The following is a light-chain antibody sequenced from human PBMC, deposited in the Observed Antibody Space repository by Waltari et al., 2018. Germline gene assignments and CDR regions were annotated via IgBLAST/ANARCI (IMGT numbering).Light chain of an antibody. J-gene: IGLJ3*02. CDR3: AAWDDSLNGGV. Sequence: QSVLTQPPSASGTPGQRVAISCSGSSSNIGSNTVNWYQQLPGTAPKLLIYSNNEGPSGVPDRFSGSNAGTSASLAISGLQAEDEADYYCAAWDDSLNGGVFGGGTKLTVL. CDR2: SNN. V-gene: IGLV1-44*01. CDR1: SSNIGSNT.